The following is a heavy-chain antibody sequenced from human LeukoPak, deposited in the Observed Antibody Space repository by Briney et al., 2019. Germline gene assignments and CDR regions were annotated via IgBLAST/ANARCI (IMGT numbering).Heavy chain of an antibody. D-gene: IGHD3-22*01. CDR1: GFTFSIYW. V-gene: IGHV3-7*05. J-gene: IGHJ4*02. CDR2: IKQDGSEK. Sequence: GGALRLSCAASGFTFSIYWMSWVRQAPGKGLEWVANIKQDGSEKYYVDSVKGRFTISRDNAKNSLYLQMNSLRAEDTAVYYCARDRGQYSSGYYDYWGQGTLVTVSS. CDR3: ARDRGQYSSGYYDY.